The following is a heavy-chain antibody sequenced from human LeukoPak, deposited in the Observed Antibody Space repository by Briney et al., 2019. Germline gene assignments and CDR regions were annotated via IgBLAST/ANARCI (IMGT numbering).Heavy chain of an antibody. CDR3: ARGGPTVTTWGLFDY. D-gene: IGHD4-17*01. J-gene: IGHJ4*02. CDR2: ITGSGGST. Sequence: GGSLRLSCAASGFSFSSYAMNWVRPAPRKGLEWVSTITGSGGSTYDADSVKGRFTISRDNSKNTLYLQMNSLRDEDTAVYYCARGGPTVTTWGLFDYWGQGTLVTVSS. V-gene: IGHV3-23*01. CDR1: GFSFSSYA.